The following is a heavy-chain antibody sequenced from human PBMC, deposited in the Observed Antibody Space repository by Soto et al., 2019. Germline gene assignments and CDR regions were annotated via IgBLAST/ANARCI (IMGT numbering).Heavy chain of an antibody. J-gene: IGHJ3*02. Sequence: EVQLVETGGGLIQPGGSLTLSCAASGFIVSSHYMTWVRQAPGKGLEWVSVIFSGASTYYADSVKGRFTISRDISKNTVYLQMKSLRVEDTAVYYCARASYYDSSGYYPPGAFDIWGQGTVVTVSS. CDR2: IFSGAST. D-gene: IGHD3-22*01. CDR3: ARASYYDSSGYYPPGAFDI. V-gene: IGHV3-53*02. CDR1: GFIVSSHY.